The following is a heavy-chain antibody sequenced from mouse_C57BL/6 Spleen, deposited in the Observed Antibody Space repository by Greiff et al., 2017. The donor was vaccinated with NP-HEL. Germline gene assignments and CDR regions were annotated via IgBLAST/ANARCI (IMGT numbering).Heavy chain of an antibody. V-gene: IGHV5-17*01. CDR2: ISSGSSTI. CDR3: AIDYGSTPFAY. CDR1: GFTFSDYG. Sequence: EVKLVESGGGLVKPGGSLKLSCAASGFTFSDYGMHWVRQAPEKGLEWVAYISSGSSTIYYADTVKGRFTISRDNAKNTLFLQMTSLRSEDTAMYYCAIDYGSTPFAYWGQGTLVTVSA. D-gene: IGHD1-1*01. J-gene: IGHJ3*01.